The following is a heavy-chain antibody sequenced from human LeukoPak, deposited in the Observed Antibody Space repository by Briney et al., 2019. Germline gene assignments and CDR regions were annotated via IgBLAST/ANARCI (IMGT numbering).Heavy chain of an antibody. CDR3: ARDNGNLAAAGREDAFDI. CDR2: IKQDGSEK. CDR1: GFTFSSYW. V-gene: IGHV3-7*01. J-gene: IGHJ3*02. Sequence: GGSLRLPCAASGFTFSSYWMSWVRQAPGKGLEWVANIKQDGSEKYYVDSVKGRFTISRDNAKNSLYLQMNSLRAEDTAVYYCARDNGNLAAAGREDAFDIWGQRTMVTVSS. D-gene: IGHD6-13*01.